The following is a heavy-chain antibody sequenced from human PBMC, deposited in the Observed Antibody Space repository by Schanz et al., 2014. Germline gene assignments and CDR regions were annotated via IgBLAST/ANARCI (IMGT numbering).Heavy chain of an antibody. CDR3: ARELGREGGFDS. D-gene: IGHD2-15*01. V-gene: IGHV4-59*01. J-gene: IGHJ4*02. Sequence: QVQLQESGPGLVKPSETLSLTCTISGVSITNNYWAWVRQPPGKGLEWIGFISSSGSALYNPSLTPRVTISRDTSKNQVARNPRSVPAADTAFYHCARELGREGGFDSWGQGTLVTFTS. CDR2: ISSSGSA. CDR1: GVSITNNY.